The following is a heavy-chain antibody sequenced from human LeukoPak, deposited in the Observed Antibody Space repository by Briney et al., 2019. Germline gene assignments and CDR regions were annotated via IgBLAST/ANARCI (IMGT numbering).Heavy chain of an antibody. CDR1: GFTVSSNY. CDR3: ARDYYGSGSYYGRFDY. J-gene: IGHJ4*02. CDR2: IYSGGST. Sequence: GGSLRLSCAASGFTVSSNYMSWVRQAPGKGLEWVSVIYSGGSTYYADSVKGRFTISRDNSKNTLYLQMNSLRAYDTAVYYCARDYYGSGSYYGRFDYWGQGTLVTVSS. D-gene: IGHD3-10*01. V-gene: IGHV3-53*01.